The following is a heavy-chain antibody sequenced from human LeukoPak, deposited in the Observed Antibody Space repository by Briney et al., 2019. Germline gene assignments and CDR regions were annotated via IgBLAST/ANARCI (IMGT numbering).Heavy chain of an antibody. CDR1: GFTFSSYA. D-gene: IGHD1-26*01. Sequence: GRSLRLSCAASGFTFSSYAMHWVRQAPGKGLEWVAIISYDGSNKYYAASVRGRFTISRDNSKNTLYLQMNSLRAEDTAVYYCAREGIEGYFDYWGQGTLVTVSS. CDR3: AREGIEGYFDY. J-gene: IGHJ4*02. CDR2: ISYDGSNK. V-gene: IGHV3-30-3*01.